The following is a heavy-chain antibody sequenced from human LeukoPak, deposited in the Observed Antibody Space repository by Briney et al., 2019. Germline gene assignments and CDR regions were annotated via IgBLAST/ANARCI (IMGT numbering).Heavy chain of an antibody. CDR2: IYYSGST. CDR1: GGSISSYY. Sequence: SETLSLTCTVSGGSISSYYWSWIRQPPGKGLEWIGYIYYSGSTNYNPSLKSRVTISVDTSKNQFSLKLSSVTAADTAVHYCARDRDPYYGSGSQNWFDPWGQGTLVTVSS. CDR3: ARDRDPYYGSGSQNWFDP. D-gene: IGHD3-10*01. J-gene: IGHJ5*02. V-gene: IGHV4-59*01.